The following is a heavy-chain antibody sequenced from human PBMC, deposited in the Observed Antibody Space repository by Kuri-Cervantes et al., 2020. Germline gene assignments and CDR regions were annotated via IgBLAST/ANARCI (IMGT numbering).Heavy chain of an antibody. J-gene: IGHJ6*03. CDR3: ARIHSSSWPYYYYYYMDV. V-gene: IGHV1-2*02. CDR2: INPNSGGT. Sequence: ASVKVSCKASGYTFTGYYMNWVRQAPGQGLEWMGWINPNSGGTNYAQKFQGRVTMTRDTSISTAYMELSSLRSEDTAVYYCARIHSSSWPYYYYYYMDVWGKGTTVTVSS. D-gene: IGHD6-13*01. CDR1: GYTFTGYY.